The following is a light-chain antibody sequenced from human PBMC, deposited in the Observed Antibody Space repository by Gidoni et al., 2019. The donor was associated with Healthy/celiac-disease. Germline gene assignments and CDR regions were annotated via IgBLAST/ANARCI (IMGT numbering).Light chain of an antibody. Sequence: EIVLTQSPGTLSLSPGERATLSCRASQSVSSSYLAWYQQKPGQAPRLLIYGASSRATGIPDRFSGSGSGTDFTLTISRLEPEDFAVYYCQQYGSSSWTCGQGTKVEIQ. CDR1: QSVSSSY. J-gene: IGKJ1*01. CDR2: GAS. V-gene: IGKV3-20*01. CDR3: QQYGSSSWT.